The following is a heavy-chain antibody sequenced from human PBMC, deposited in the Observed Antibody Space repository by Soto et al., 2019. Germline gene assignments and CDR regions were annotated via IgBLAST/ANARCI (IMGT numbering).Heavy chain of an antibody. CDR1: GFTVSSNY. J-gene: IGHJ4*02. V-gene: IGHV3-66*01. Sequence: GGSLRLSCAASGFTVSSNYISWVPQAPGKGLEGGSVIYSGGSTYYADSVKGRFTISRDNSKNTLYLQMNSLRAEDTAVYYCARDSLAVAGTKPFDYWGQGTLVTVSS. CDR2: IYSGGST. D-gene: IGHD6-19*01. CDR3: ARDSLAVAGTKPFDY.